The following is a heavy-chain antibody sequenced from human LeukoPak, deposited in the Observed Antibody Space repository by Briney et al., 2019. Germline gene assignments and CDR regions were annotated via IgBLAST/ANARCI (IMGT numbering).Heavy chain of an antibody. Sequence: GGSLRLSCAASGFTFNNYAMNWVRQAPGKGLEWVAFLRSDGNGKNYANSVEGRFTISSDNSQNMVFLQMNSLRPEDTAVYYCAKDVPNWAVDYWGQGTLVTVSS. CDR2: LRSDGNGK. CDR3: AKDVPNWAVDY. V-gene: IGHV3-30*02. J-gene: IGHJ4*01. CDR1: GFTFNNYA. D-gene: IGHD7-27*01.